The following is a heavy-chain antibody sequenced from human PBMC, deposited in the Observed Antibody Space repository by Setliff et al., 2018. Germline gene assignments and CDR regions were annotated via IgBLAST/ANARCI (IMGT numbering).Heavy chain of an antibody. CDR3: TRRSANSSAD. J-gene: IGHJ4*02. D-gene: IGHD6-19*01. CDR1: GFTFSGSA. CDR2: IRNKANNYAT. Sequence: GGSLRLSCAVSGFTFSGSAVHWVRQASGKGLEWVGRIRNKANNYATRYTESLKGRFTISRDDSKNMAYLQMNSLRTEDTAVYYCTRRSANSSADWGQGTLVTVSS. V-gene: IGHV3-73*01.